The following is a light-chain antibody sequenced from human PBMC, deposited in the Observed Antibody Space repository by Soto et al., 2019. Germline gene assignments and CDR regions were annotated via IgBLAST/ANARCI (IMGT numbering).Light chain of an antibody. CDR3: GTWDSSLSAPNVV. V-gene: IGLV1-51*02. J-gene: IGLJ2*01. CDR2: ENN. Sequence: QSVLTQPPSVSAAPGQTVTISCSGSSSNIGNNYVSWYQQLPGTAPKLLIYENNKRPSGIPDRFSGSKSGTSATLGITGLQTGDEADYYCGTWDSSLSAPNVVFGGGTQLTVL. CDR1: SSNIGNNY.